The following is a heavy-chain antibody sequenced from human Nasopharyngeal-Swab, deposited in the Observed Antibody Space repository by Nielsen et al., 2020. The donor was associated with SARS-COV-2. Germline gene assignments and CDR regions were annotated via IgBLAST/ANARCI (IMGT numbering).Heavy chain of an antibody. Sequence: RQAPGKGLDWSGEINHSGSTNYNPSLKSRVTISVDTSKNQFSLKLSSVTAADTAVYYCARSKKAPFDYWGQGTLVTVSS. J-gene: IGHJ4*02. V-gene: IGHV4-34*01. CDR3: ARSKKAPFDY. CDR2: INHSGST.